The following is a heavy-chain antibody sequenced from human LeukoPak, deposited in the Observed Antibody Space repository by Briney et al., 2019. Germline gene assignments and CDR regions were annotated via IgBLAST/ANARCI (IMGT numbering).Heavy chain of an antibody. CDR1: GFTFSSYS. J-gene: IGHJ4*02. CDR3: ARSGLSDYFDY. Sequence: GGSLRLSCAASGFTFSSYSMNWVRQAPGKGLEWVSSISSSSSSYIYYADSVKGRFTISRDNAKNSLYLQMNSLRAEDTAVYYCARSGLSDYFDYWGQGTLVTVSS. V-gene: IGHV3-21*01. CDR2: ISSSSSSYI. D-gene: IGHD1-26*01.